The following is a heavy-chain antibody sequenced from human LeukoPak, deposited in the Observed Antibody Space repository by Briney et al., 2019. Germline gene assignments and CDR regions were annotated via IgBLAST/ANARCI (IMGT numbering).Heavy chain of an antibody. J-gene: IGHJ3*02. D-gene: IGHD2-15*01. Sequence: ASVKVSCKVSGYTLTELSMHWVRQAPGKGLEWMGGFDPEDGETIYAQKFQGRVTMTEDTSTDTAYMELNSLRAEDTAVYYCARGSGGSWPDAFDIWGQGTMVTVSS. CDR3: ARGSGGSWPDAFDI. V-gene: IGHV1-24*01. CDR1: GYTLTELS. CDR2: FDPEDGET.